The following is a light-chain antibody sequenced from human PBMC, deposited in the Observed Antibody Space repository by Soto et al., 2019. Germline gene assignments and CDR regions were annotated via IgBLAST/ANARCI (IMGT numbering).Light chain of an antibody. CDR2: GAS. J-gene: IGKJ2*01. CDR3: QQYGPSPVT. CDR1: QSISSTY. Sequence: ETVLTLSAGTLSLSPGERATLSCRVRQSISSTYLGRYQQKPGQPPRLFIHGASDRAAGIPDRFSGSGSGTDFTLTISRLEPEDFAVYYCQQYGPSPVTFGQGTKVEIK. V-gene: IGKV3-20*01.